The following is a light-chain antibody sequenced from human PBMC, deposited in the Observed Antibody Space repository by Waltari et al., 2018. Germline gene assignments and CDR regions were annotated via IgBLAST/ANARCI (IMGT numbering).Light chain of an antibody. CDR1: QNIKNN. Sequence: EVVMTQSPATLSVSPGETATLSCRASQNIKNNLAWFQQRHGQAPRLLIHDTSTRAADVPGRFSGSGSGTEFTLTISSLQSEDLAVYYCQQYDRWPPYSFGQGTKVEMK. V-gene: IGKV3-15*01. CDR3: QQYDRWPPYS. J-gene: IGKJ2*03. CDR2: DTS.